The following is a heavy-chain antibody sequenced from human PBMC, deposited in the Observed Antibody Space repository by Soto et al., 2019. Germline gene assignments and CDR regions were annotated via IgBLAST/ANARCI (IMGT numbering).Heavy chain of an antibody. V-gene: IGHV4-59*01. CDR3: ARESPVVVPAANIVYFDY. Sequence: NPSETLSLTCTVSGGSISSYYWSWIRQPPGKGLEWIGYIYYSGSTNYNPSLKSRVTISVDTSKNQFSLKLSSVTAADTAVYYCARESPVVVPAANIVYFDYWGQGTLVTVSS. J-gene: IGHJ4*02. D-gene: IGHD2-2*01. CDR2: IYYSGST. CDR1: GGSISSYY.